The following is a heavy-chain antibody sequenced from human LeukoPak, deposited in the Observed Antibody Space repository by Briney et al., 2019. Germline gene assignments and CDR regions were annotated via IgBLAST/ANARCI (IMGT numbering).Heavy chain of an antibody. CDR3: AKAPTVTTGMDY. D-gene: IGHD4-17*01. CDR1: GFTFSSYA. CDR2: ISGSGGST. J-gene: IGHJ4*02. Sequence: GGSLRLSCAASGFTFSSYAMSWVRQAPGKGLEWVSAISGSGGSTYYADSVKGRFTISRDNSKNTLYLQVNSLRAEDTAVYYCAKAPTVTTGMDYWGQGTLVTVSS. V-gene: IGHV3-23*01.